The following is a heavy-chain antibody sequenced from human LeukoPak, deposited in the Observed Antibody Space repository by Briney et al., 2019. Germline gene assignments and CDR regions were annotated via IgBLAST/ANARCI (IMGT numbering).Heavy chain of an antibody. CDR1: GYSFTSYW. CDR2: IYPGDSDT. V-gene: IGHV5-51*01. D-gene: IGHD5-18*01. Sequence: KFGESLKISCKGSGYSFTSYWIGWVRQMPGKGLEWMGIIYPGDSDTRYSPSFQGQVTISADKSISTAYLQWSSLKASDTAMYYCARRTDTAMVMHYFDHWGRGTLVTVSS. CDR3: ARRTDTAMVMHYFDH. J-gene: IGHJ4*02.